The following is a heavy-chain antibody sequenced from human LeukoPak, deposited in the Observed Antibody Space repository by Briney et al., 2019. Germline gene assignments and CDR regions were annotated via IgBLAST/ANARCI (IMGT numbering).Heavy chain of an antibody. J-gene: IGHJ4*02. CDR1: GGSISSYY. CDR3: VRGRDGYSD. V-gene: IGHV4-59*01. Sequence: SETLSLTCTVSGGSISSYYWSWIRQPPGKGLEWIGYIYYSGSTDSNPSLKSRVTISLDTSKNQFSLKVSSVTAADAAVYYCVRGRDGYSDWGQGTLVTVSS. CDR2: IYYSGST. D-gene: IGHD5-24*01.